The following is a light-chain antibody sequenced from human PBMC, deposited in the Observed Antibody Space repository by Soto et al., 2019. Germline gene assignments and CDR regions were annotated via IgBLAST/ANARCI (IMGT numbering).Light chain of an antibody. CDR3: QQLNSYPLT. J-gene: IGKJ5*01. V-gene: IGKV1-8*01. CDR2: AAS. Sequence: IRSTQSPSSLSASTGYIFTITCRASQGISSYLAWYQQKPGKAPKLLIYAASTLQSGVPSRFSGSGSGTEFTLTISRLQPEDFATYYCQQLNSYPLTFGQGTRLEIK. CDR1: QGISSY.